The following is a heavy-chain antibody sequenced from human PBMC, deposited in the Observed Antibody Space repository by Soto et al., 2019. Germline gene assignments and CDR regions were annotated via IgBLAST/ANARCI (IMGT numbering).Heavy chain of an antibody. D-gene: IGHD4-17*01. J-gene: IGHJ4*02. CDR2: MNPNSGNT. V-gene: IGHV1-8*01. CDR3: ARGFWGRYGDYAPDH. Sequence: QVQLVQSGAEVKEPGASVKVSCTASGYTFTSYDINWVRQAPGQGLEWMGWMNPNSGNTGYEQKFQGRVSMTRNASINTAYMELSSLRFEDTAVYYCARGFWGRYGDYAPDHWGLGPLVTVSS. CDR1: GYTFTSYD.